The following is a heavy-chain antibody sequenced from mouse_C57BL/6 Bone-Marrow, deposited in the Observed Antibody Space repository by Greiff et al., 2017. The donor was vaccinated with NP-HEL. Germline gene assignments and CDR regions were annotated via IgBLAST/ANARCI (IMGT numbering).Heavy chain of an antibody. CDR1: GFNIKDDY. CDR3: TTVYDGYYVHAMDY. J-gene: IGHJ4*01. D-gene: IGHD2-3*01. Sequence: VQLQQSGAELVRPGASVKLSCTASGFNIKDDYMHWVKQRPEQGLEWIGWIDPENGDTEYASKFQGKATITADTSSNTAYLQLSSLTSEDTAVYDCTTVYDGYYVHAMDYWGQGTSVTVSS. V-gene: IGHV14-4*01. CDR2: IDPENGDT.